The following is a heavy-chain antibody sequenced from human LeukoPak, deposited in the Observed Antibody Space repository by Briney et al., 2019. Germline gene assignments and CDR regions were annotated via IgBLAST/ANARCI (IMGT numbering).Heavy chain of an antibody. CDR1: GFTFSSNW. V-gene: IGHV3-7*01. CDR2: IKQDGSEK. D-gene: IGHD6-13*01. J-gene: IGHJ4*02. Sequence: PGGSLRLSCAASGFTFSSNWMSWVRQAPGKGLEWVAHIKQDGSEKYFVDSVKGRLTISRDNAKNSLYLQMNSLRAEDTAVYYCARYSRSWDLDYWGQGTLVTVSS. CDR3: ARYSRSWDLDY.